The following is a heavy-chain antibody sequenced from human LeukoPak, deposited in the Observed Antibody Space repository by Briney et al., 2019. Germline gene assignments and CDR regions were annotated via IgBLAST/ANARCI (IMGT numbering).Heavy chain of an antibody. Sequence: SENLSLTCAVSGYSISSGYYWGWIRQPPGKGLEWIGSIYHSESTYYNPSLKSRVTISVDTSKNQFSLKLTSVTATDTAVYYCTRVAVPGTVDYWGQGTLVTVSS. J-gene: IGHJ4*02. V-gene: IGHV4-38-2*01. CDR1: GYSISSGYY. CDR2: IYHSEST. D-gene: IGHD6-19*01. CDR3: TRVAVPGTVDY.